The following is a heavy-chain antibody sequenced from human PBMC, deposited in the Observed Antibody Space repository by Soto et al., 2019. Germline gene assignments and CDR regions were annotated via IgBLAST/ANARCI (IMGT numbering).Heavy chain of an antibody. CDR3: ARDLGAVAGTGFDY. Sequence: SEILSLTCTVSGGSISSYYWSWIRQPPGKGLEWIGYIYYSGSTNYNPSLKSRVTISVDTSKNQFSLKLSSVTAADTAVYYCARDLGAVAGTGFDYWGQGTLVTVSS. V-gene: IGHV4-59*01. CDR1: GGSISSYY. J-gene: IGHJ4*02. CDR2: IYYSGST. D-gene: IGHD6-19*01.